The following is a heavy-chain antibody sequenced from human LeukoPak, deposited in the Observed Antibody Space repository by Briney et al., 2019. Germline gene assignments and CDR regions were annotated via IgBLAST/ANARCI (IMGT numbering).Heavy chain of an antibody. D-gene: IGHD3-22*01. V-gene: IGHV1-69*04. CDR1: GGTFSSYA. CDR3: ARDPQYYYDSSGYYYNDAFDI. Sequence: ASVKASCKASGGTFSSYAISWVRQAPGQGLEWMGRIIPILGIANYAQKFQGRVTITADKSTSTAYMELSSLRSEDTAVYYCARDPQYYYDSSGYYYNDAFDIWGQGTMVTVSS. CDR2: IIPILGIA. J-gene: IGHJ3*02.